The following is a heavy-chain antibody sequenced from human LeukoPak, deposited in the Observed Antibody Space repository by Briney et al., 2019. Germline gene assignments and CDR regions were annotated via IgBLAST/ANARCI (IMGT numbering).Heavy chain of an antibody. V-gene: IGHV1-2*02. J-gene: IGHJ4*02. CDR2: VNPNSGGT. CDR3: TKGGRIAAAGTDAPKFDY. D-gene: IGHD6-13*01. CDR1: GYTFTAYF. Sequence: ASVKVSCKASGYTFTAYFLHWVRQAPGQGLEWMGWVNPNSGGTNCAQKFQGRVTVTRDTSISTVYMELSRLISDDTAVYYCTKGGRIAAAGTDAPKFDYWGQGTLVTVSS.